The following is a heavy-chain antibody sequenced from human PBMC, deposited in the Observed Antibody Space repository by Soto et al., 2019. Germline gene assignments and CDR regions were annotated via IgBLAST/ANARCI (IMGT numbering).Heavy chain of an antibody. Sequence: EVQLVESGGCLVQPGGSLRLSCAASGFTLSSYDIHWVRQATGEGLAWVSGIGSGGDTHYADSVKGRFIITREDCKNYLYLQMNNMRVGDSAVYYFTRKTPPTGMEVWGQGATVTVSS. CDR1: GFTLSSYD. CDR3: TRKTPPTGMEV. D-gene: IGHD3-9*01. CDR2: IGSGGDT. V-gene: IGHV3-13*01. J-gene: IGHJ6*02.